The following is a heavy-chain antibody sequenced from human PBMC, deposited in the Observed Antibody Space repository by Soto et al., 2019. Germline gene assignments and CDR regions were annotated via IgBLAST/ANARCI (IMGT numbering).Heavy chain of an antibody. Sequence: QLQLQESGSGLVKPSQTLSLTCTVSSGSITSGGYSWSWIRQPPGKGLEWIGYIFHSGSTYYNPSLKTRVTISLDRSKNQFSLKLTSVTAADTAVYYCATFGSKSFWYYFDYWGQGTLVTXSS. J-gene: IGHJ4*02. CDR3: ATFGSKSFWYYFDY. CDR1: SGSITSGGYS. V-gene: IGHV4-30-2*01. D-gene: IGHD3-10*01. CDR2: IFHSGST.